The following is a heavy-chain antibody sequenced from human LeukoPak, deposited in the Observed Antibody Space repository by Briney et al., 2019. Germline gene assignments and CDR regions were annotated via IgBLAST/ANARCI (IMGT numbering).Heavy chain of an antibody. CDR3: AKDVYGSGSYFDY. D-gene: IGHD3-10*01. CDR2: IRYDGSNK. V-gene: IGHV3-30*02. Sequence: GGSLRLSCAASGFTFSSYAMHWVRQAPGKGLEWVAFIRYDGSNKYYADSVKGRFTISRDNSKNTLYLQMNSLRAEDTAVYYCAKDVYGSGSYFDYWGQGTLVTVSS. CDR1: GFTFSSYA. J-gene: IGHJ4*02.